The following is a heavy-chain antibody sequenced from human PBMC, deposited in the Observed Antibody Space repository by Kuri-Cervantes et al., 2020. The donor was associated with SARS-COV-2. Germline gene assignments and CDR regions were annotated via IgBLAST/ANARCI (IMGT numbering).Heavy chain of an antibody. V-gene: IGHV4-38-2*01. CDR3: ARGGAIFDY. J-gene: IGHJ4*02. Sequence: GSLRLSCAVSGYSISSGYFWGWIRQPPGKGLEWIGSIYHSGSTYYNPSLKSRVTISVDKSKIQFSLKLSSVTAADTAVYYCARGGAIFDYWGQGTLVTVSS. D-gene: IGHD1-26*01. CDR2: IYHSGST. CDR1: GYSISSGYF.